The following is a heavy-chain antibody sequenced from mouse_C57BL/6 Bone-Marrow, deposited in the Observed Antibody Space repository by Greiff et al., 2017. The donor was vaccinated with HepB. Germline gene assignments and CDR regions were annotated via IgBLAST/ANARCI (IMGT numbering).Heavy chain of an antibody. CDR1: GYTFTSYW. D-gene: IGHD2-4*01. Sequence: VKLQQPGAELVKPGASVKMSCKASGYTFTSYWITWVKQRPGQGLEWIGDIYPGSGSTNYNEKFKSKATLTVDTSSSTAYMQLSSLTSEDSAVYYCASGDYDYDRGYFDVWGTGTTVTVSS. CDR2: IYPGSGST. CDR3: ASGDYDYDRGYFDV. J-gene: IGHJ1*03. V-gene: IGHV1-55*01.